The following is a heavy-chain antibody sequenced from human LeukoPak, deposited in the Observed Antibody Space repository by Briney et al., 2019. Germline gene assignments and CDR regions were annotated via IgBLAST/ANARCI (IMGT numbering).Heavy chain of an antibody. J-gene: IGHJ4*02. CDR1: GGSISSSSYY. V-gene: IGHV4-39*01. CDR2: IYYSGST. D-gene: IGHD3-10*01. CDR3: ARQNYYGSRSYPL. Sequence: PSETLSLTCTVSGGSISSSSYYWGWIRQPPGEGLEWIGSIYYSGSTYYNPSLKSRVTISVDTSKNQFSLKLSSVTAADTAVYYCARQNYYGSRSYPLWGQGTLVTVSS.